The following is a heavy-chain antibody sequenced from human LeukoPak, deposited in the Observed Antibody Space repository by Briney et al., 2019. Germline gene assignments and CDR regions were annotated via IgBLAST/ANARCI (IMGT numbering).Heavy chain of an antibody. Sequence: ASVKVSCKASRYTFTSYAMHWVRQAPGQRLEWMGWINAGNGNTKYSQKFQGRVTITRDTSASTAYMELSSLRSEDTAVYYCATQISYNHMVRGQGFDYWGQGTLVTVSS. V-gene: IGHV1-3*01. CDR2: INAGNGNT. D-gene: IGHD3-10*01. CDR3: ATQISYNHMVRGQGFDY. CDR1: RYTFTSYA. J-gene: IGHJ4*02.